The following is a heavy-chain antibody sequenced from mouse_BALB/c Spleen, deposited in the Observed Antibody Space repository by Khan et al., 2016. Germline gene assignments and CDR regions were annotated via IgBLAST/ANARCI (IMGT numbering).Heavy chain of an antibody. CDR1: GYTFTIYT. CDR3: ARSRRMGGNYLFDY. J-gene: IGHJ2*01. Sequence: QVQLQQSGAELARPGASVKMSCKASGYTFTIYTMHWVKQRPGQGLEWIGYINPSSGYTNYNQKFKDKATLTADKSSSTAYMQLRSLTSEESAVYCWARSRRMGGNYLFDYWGQGTTLTVSS. V-gene: IGHV1-4*01. CDR2: INPSSGYT. D-gene: IGHD2-1*01.